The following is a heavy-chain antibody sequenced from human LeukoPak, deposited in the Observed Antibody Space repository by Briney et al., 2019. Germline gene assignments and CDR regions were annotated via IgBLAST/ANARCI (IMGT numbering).Heavy chain of an antibody. CDR3: ARDALRGYSYGLTIDY. CDR1: GGTFSSYA. Sequence: XVKVSCKASGGTFSSYAISWVRQAPGQGREGMGGIISIFRTANYSQKFHGRVTLPAHESTSTAYMELSSLRSEDTAVYYCARDALRGYSYGLTIDYWGQGTLFTVSS. CDR2: IISIFRTA. D-gene: IGHD5-18*01. V-gene: IGHV1-69*01. J-gene: IGHJ4*02.